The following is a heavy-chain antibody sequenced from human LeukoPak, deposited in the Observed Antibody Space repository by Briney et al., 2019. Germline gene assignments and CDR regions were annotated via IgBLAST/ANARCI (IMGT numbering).Heavy chain of an antibody. CDR2: IYPGDSDT. Sequence: GESLKISCKGSGYSFTSYWIGWVRQMPGKGLEWMGIIYPGDSDTRYSPSFQGQVTISADKSISTAYLQWSSLKASDTAMYYCARQGGYCSSTSCSNWLDPWGQGALVTVSS. CDR1: GYSFTSYW. J-gene: IGHJ5*02. V-gene: IGHV5-51*01. CDR3: ARQGGYCSSTSCSNWLDP. D-gene: IGHD2-2*03.